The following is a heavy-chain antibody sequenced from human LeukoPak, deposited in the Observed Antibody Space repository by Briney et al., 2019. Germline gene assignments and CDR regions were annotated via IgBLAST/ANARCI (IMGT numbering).Heavy chain of an antibody. Sequence: SETLSLTCAVYGGSFSGYYWSWIRQPPGKGLEWIGEINHSGSTNYNPSLKSRVTISVDTSKNQFSLKLSSVTAADTAVYYCARESITMVRGVIITRGFDYWGQGTLVTVSS. CDR3: ARESITMVRGVIITRGFDY. CDR1: GGSFSGYY. J-gene: IGHJ4*02. V-gene: IGHV4-34*01. CDR2: INHSGST. D-gene: IGHD3-10*01.